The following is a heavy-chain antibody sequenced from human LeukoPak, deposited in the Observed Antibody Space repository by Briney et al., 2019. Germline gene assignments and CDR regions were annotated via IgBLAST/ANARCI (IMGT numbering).Heavy chain of an antibody. Sequence: SETLSLTCTVSGGPISGSSYYWGWVRQPPGKGLEWIGSIYYSGTTYYNPSLKGRVTISVDTSKNEFSLKLSSVTAADTAVYYCARHLGWFDPWGQGTLVTVSS. CDR2: IYYSGTT. CDR3: ARHLGWFDP. J-gene: IGHJ5*02. V-gene: IGHV4-39*01. CDR1: GGPISGSSYY.